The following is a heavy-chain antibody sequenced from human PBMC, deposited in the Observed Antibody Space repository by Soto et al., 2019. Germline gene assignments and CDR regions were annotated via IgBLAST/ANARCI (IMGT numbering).Heavy chain of an antibody. CDR1: GFSLLTYG. J-gene: IGHJ4*02. Sequence: EVQLLESGGGLVQPGGSLRLSCADSGFSLLTYGMSWVRQAPGKGLEWVSAIVSSSGGGSTYYADSVRGRFTISRDNSKKTLYLQMKSLRAEYTAVYYCAKGDMFLDYRGQGTLVTVSS. CDR3: AKGDMFLDY. V-gene: IGHV3-23*01. D-gene: IGHD3-10*02. CDR2: SSSGGGST.